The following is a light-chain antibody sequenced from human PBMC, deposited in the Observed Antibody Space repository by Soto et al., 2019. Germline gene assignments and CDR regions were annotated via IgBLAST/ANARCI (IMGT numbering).Light chain of an antibody. V-gene: IGLV3-21*01. Sequence: SYELTQPPSVSVAPGETARISCGGNTIGSKGVHWYQQKPGQAPVLVIYSDTDLPPVIPERFSGSNSANMATLTISRVEAGDEADYYCQVWDSGSAQVLFGGGTKLTVL. CDR3: QVWDSGSAQVL. CDR1: TIGSKG. CDR2: SDT. J-gene: IGLJ2*01.